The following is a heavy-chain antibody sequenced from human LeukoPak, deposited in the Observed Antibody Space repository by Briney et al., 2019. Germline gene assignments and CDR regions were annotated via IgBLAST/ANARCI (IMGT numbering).Heavy chain of an antibody. CDR3: ARTLTDYYYGSGSYLDY. J-gene: IGHJ4*02. CDR1: GGSISSGDYY. CDR2: IYYSGST. V-gene: IGHV4-30-4*01. D-gene: IGHD3-10*01. Sequence: PSETLSLTCTVSGGSISSGDYYWSWIRQPPGKGLEWIGYIYYSGSTYYNPSLKSRVRISIDTSKNQFSLKLSSVTAADTAVYYCARTLTDYYYGSGSYLDYWGQGTLVTVSS.